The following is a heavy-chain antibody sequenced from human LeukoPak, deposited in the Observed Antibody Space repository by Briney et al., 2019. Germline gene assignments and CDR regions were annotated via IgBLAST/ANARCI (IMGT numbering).Heavy chain of an antibody. J-gene: IGHJ4*02. D-gene: IGHD3-22*01. V-gene: IGHV5-51*01. Sequence: GESLKISCKGSGYSVTSYWIGWGRQMPGKGLEWMGIIYPGDSDTRYSPSFHAQVPISAANFISTAYLQWSSLKPSDTAMYYCARHGLTDYYDSSGSWGYWGQGTLVTVSS. CDR3: ARHGLTDYYDSSGSWGY. CDR2: IYPGDSDT. CDR1: GYSVTSYW.